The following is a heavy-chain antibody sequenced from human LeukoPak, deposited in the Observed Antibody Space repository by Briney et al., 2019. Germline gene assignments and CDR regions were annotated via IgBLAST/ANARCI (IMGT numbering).Heavy chain of an antibody. D-gene: IGHD3-10*02. CDR3: AELGITMIGGV. J-gene: IGHJ6*04. V-gene: IGHV3-48*04. CDR2: ISSSGSTI. CDR1: GFTLSNAW. Sequence: PGGSLRLSCAASGFTLSNAWMNWVRQAPGKGLEGVSYISSSGSTIYYADSVKGRFTISRDNAKNSLYLQMNSLRAEDTAVYYCAELGITMIGGVWGKGTTVTISS.